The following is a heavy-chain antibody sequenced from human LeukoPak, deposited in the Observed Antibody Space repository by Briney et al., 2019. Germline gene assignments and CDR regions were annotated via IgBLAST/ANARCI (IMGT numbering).Heavy chain of an antibody. J-gene: IGHJ4*02. D-gene: IGHD5-18*01. V-gene: IGHV4-59*01. CDR3: ARDVDTAMVAQD. CDR2: IYYSGST. CDR1: GGSISSYY. Sequence: SETLSVTCTVSGGSISSYYWSWIRQPPGKGLEWIGYIYYSGSTNYNPSLKSRATISVDTSKNQFSLKLSSVTAADTAVYFCARDVDTAMVAQDWGEGTLVTVST.